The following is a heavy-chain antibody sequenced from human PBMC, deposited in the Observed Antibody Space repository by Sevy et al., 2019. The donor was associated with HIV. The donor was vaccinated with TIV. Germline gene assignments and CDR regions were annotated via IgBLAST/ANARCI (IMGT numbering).Heavy chain of an antibody. CDR3: ARGRVVIAMNYYYGMDV. J-gene: IGHJ6*02. V-gene: IGHV4-34*01. CDR1: GGSFSGYY. CDR2: INHSGST. D-gene: IGHD2-21*01. Sequence: SETLSLTCAVYGGSFSGYYWSWIRQPPGKGLEWIGEINHSGSTNYNPSLKSRVTISVDTSKNQFSLKLSSVTAADTAVYYCARGRVVIAMNYYYGMDVWGQGTTVTVSS.